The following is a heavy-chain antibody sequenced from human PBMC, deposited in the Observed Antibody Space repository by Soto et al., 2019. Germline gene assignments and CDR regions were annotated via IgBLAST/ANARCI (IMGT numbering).Heavy chain of an antibody. CDR3: ARDGSGRTAFDI. J-gene: IGHJ3*02. D-gene: IGHD6-19*01. CDR1: GGSISSGGYY. V-gene: IGHV4-31*03. CDR2: IYYSGST. Sequence: QVQLQESGPGLVKPSQTLSLTCTVSGGSISSGGYYWSWIRQHPGKGLEWIGYIYYSGSTYYNPSLKSRVTISVDTSKNQFSLKLSSGTAADTAVYYCARDGSGRTAFDIWGQGTMVTVSS.